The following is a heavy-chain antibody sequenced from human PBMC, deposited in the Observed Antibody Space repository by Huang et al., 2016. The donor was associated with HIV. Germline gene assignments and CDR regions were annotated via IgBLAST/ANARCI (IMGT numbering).Heavy chain of an antibody. CDR3: AREIMISWGGPFDP. D-gene: IGHD3-16*01. V-gene: IGHV4-34*01. Sequence: QVHLQQWGAGLLKPSETLSLTCAVYGWSFSGYYGNWIRPYPGKGLEWIGQINHGGIPNNNRYRGSRVTMSVDQSKKQFSLKLGSVGVADSAVYYCAREIMISWGGPFDPWGQGTLVIVSS. CDR2: INHGGIP. J-gene: IGHJ5*02. CDR1: GWSFSGYY.